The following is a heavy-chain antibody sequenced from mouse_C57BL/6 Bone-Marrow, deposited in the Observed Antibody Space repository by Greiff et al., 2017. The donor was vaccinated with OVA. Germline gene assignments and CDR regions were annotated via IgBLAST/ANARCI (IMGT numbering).Heavy chain of an antibody. CDR2: ISSGGSYT. CDR1: GFTFSSYG. V-gene: IGHV5-6*01. J-gene: IGHJ2*01. CDR3: ARHIDYDY. Sequence: EVQGVESGGDLVKPGGSLKLSCAASGFTFSSYGMSWVRQTPDKRLEWVATISSGGSYTYYPDSVKGRFTISRDNAKNTLYLQMSSLKSEDTAMYYCARHIDYDYWGRGTTLTVSS. D-gene: IGHD2-4*01.